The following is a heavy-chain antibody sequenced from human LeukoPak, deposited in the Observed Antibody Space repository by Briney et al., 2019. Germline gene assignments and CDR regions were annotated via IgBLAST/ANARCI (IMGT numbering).Heavy chain of an antibody. D-gene: IGHD3-22*01. CDR3: ARKYYYDSSDTNWFDP. Sequence: SETLSLTCTVSGGSISSGDYYWSWIRQPPGKGLEWIGYIYYSGSAYYNPSLKSRVTISVDTSKNQFSLKLSSVTAADTAVYCCARKYYYDSSDTNWFDPWGQGTLVTVSS. J-gene: IGHJ5*02. CDR2: IYYSGSA. CDR1: GGSISSGDYY. V-gene: IGHV4-30-4*01.